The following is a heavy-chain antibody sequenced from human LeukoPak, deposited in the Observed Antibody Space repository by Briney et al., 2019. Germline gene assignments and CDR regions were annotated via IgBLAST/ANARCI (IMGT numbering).Heavy chain of an antibody. CDR1: GGTFSSYA. J-gene: IGHJ4*02. V-gene: IGHV1-69*05. CDR3: ASWSGYNSYYFDY. D-gene: IGHD3-3*01. Sequence: SVKVSCKASGGTFSSYAISWVRQAPGQGLEWMGGIIPIFGTANYAQKFQGRVTITTDESTSTAYMELSSLRSEDTAVYYCASWSGYNSYYFDYWGQGTLVTVSS. CDR2: IIPIFGTA.